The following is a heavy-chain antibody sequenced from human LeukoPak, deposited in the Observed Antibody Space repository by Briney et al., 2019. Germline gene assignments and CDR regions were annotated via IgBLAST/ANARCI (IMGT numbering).Heavy chain of an antibody. J-gene: IGHJ4*02. CDR2: IYYTGST. V-gene: IGHV4-39*07. CDR1: GVSIRSNTFY. D-gene: IGHD3-22*01. Sequence: SETLSLTCTVSGVSIRSNTFYWGCIRQAPGTGLEWIATIYYTGSTYYNPSLKSRVTISMDTSQNQFSLKLTSMTAADMAIYYCVRGSDTSGGPLFDYWGQGALVTVSS. CDR3: VRGSDTSGGPLFDY.